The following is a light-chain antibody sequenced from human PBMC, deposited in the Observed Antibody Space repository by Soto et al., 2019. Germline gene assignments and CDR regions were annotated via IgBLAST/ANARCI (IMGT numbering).Light chain of an antibody. V-gene: IGKV1-39*01. Sequence: DIQMTQSPSSLSAAVGDRVTITCRASQNIGTYSNWYQQKPGKGPKLLIYAASSLQSGVPSRFSGSGSGTDFTLTISSLQPEDVATYHCQQRYTNPLTFVGGTKVEIK. CDR3: QQRYTNPLT. J-gene: IGKJ4*01. CDR2: AAS. CDR1: QNIGTY.